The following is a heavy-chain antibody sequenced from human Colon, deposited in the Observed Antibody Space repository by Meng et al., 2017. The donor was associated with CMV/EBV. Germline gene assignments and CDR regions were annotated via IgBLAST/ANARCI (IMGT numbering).Heavy chain of an antibody. CDR3: ARADPSLARYYFDY. J-gene: IGHJ4*02. CDR2: VYYTGSA. CDR1: GGSISTYY. V-gene: IGHV4-59*13. Sequence: LRLSCNVSGGSISTYYWTWIRQPPGKGLEWIGNVYYTGSARYSPSLKSRLTISVDTAKNQFSLKLSSVTVADTAIYYCARADPSLARYYFDYWGPGRLVTVSS. D-gene: IGHD3-16*01.